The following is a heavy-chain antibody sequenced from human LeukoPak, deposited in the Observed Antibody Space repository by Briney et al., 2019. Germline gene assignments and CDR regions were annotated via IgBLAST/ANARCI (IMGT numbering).Heavy chain of an antibody. V-gene: IGHV3-21*01. CDR3: AREGSHGSGIYGY. J-gene: IGHJ4*02. CDR2: ISSSSSYI. D-gene: IGHD3-10*01. Sequence: TGGSLRLSCAASGFTFSSYSMNWVRQAPGKGLEWVSSISSSSSYIYYADSVKGRFTISRDNSKNTLYLQMNSLRAEDTAVYFCAREGSHGSGIYGYWGQGTLVTVSS. CDR1: GFTFSSYS.